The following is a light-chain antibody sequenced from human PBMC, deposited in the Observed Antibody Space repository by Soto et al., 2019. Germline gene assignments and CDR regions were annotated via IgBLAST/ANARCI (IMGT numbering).Light chain of an antibody. Sequence: QSALTQPASVSGSPGQSITISCTGTSSDIGAYNFVSWYQQHPGKAPKLMLYDVNIRPSGVSNRFSGSKSGNTASLTISGLQAEDEADYYCTSCTTRTTMIFGGGTKVTDL. V-gene: IGLV2-14*03. CDR3: TSCTTRTTMI. CDR2: DVN. CDR1: SSDIGAYNF. J-gene: IGLJ2*01.